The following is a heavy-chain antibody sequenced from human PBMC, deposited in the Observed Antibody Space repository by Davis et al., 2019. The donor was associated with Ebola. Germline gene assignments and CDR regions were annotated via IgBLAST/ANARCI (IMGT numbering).Heavy chain of an antibody. D-gene: IGHD3-9*01. CDR3: TTDGPTYYDILTGYYNPNFDY. V-gene: IGHV3-15*01. Sequence: GESLKISCAASGFTFSNACMSWVRQAPGKGLEWVGRIKSKTDGGTTDYAAPVKGRFTISRDDSKNTLYLQMNSLKTEDTAVYYCTTDGPTYYDILTGYYNPNFDYWGQGTLVTVSS. CDR1: GFTFSNAC. J-gene: IGHJ4*02. CDR2: IKSKTDGGTT.